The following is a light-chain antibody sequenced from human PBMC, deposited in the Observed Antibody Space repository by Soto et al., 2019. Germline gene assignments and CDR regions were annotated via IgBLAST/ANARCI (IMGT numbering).Light chain of an antibody. CDR1: SSDVSGYHY. CDR2: QVT. CDR3: LSYAGTAYV. J-gene: IGLJ1*01. Sequence: PLPSARGSRGQSVTISCTGTSSDVSGYHYVSWYPPYPGKTRKLMIFQVTKRPSGVPDRFSGSKSGNTASLTVSGLQAEDEADYYCLSYAGTAYVFGTGTKVTV. V-gene: IGLV2-8*01.